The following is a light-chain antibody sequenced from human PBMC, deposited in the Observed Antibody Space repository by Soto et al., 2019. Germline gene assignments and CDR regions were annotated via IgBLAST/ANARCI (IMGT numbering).Light chain of an antibody. Sequence: IVMTQTPATLSVSPGERATLSCRASQSVSSNLAWYQQKPGQAPRLLIYGASTRATGISARFSGSGSGTEFTVTISSLQSEDFAVYYCQQYNNWPLTFGGGTKVDIK. CDR2: GAS. J-gene: IGKJ4*01. V-gene: IGKV3-15*01. CDR1: QSVSSN. CDR3: QQYNNWPLT.